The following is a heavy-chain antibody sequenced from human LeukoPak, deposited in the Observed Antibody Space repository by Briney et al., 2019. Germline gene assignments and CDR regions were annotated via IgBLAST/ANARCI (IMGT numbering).Heavy chain of an antibody. J-gene: IGHJ4*02. CDR1: GFTFSSYG. CDR3: AKGFGSYYSSGVYMAY. V-gene: IGHV3-30*02. Sequence: GGPLRLSCAASGFTFSSYGMHWVRQAPGKGLEWVAFIRYDGSNKYYADSVKGRFTISRDNSKKTLYLQMKSLRAEDTAVYYCAKGFGSYYSSGVYMAYWGQGTLVTVSS. CDR2: IRYDGSNK. D-gene: IGHD1-26*01.